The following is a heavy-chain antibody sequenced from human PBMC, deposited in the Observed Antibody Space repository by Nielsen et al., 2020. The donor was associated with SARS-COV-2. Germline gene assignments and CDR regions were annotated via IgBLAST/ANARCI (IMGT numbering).Heavy chain of an antibody. CDR2: ISSTGSSI. CDR1: GFTFSGYQ. J-gene: IGHJ4*02. CDR3: ARDRDRSGCPMD. Sequence: GGSLRLSCAASGFTFSGYQMNWVRQAPGKGLEWVSYISSTGSSINYADSVKGRFTISRDNAKNSLCLQMNSLRAEDTAVYYYARDRDRSGCPMDWGQGTLVTVSS. V-gene: IGHV3-48*03. D-gene: IGHD6-19*01.